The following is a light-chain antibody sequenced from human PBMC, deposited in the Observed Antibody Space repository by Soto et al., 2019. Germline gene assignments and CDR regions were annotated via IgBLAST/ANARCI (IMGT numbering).Light chain of an antibody. Sequence: EIRLTHSTCKQSLAPGERATLSCRASQSVSSYLAWYQQKPGQAPRLLIYDASNRATGIPARFSGSGSGTDFTLTISSLEPEDFVLYYCPHRTKWRGTFGQGTRLEIK. V-gene: IGKV3-11*01. CDR2: DAS. CDR1: QSVSSY. J-gene: IGKJ5*01. CDR3: PHRTKWRGT.